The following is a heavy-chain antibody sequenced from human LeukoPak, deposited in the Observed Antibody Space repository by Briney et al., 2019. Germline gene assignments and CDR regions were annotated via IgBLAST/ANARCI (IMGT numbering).Heavy chain of an antibody. V-gene: IGHV3-21*01. CDR2: ISSSSSYI. Sequence: GGSLRLSCAASGFSFSSYAMNWVRQAPGKGLEWVSSISSSSSYIYYADSVKGRFTISRDNAKNSLYLQMNSLRAEDTAVYYCARDNYGDYVGSLGFDPWGQGTLVTVSS. D-gene: IGHD4-17*01. CDR1: GFSFSSYA. CDR3: ARDNYGDYVGSLGFDP. J-gene: IGHJ5*02.